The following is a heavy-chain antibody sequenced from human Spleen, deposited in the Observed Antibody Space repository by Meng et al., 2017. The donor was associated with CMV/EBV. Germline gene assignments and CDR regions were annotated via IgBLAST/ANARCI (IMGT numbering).Heavy chain of an antibody. V-gene: IGHV2-5*02. D-gene: IGHD5-18*01. J-gene: IGHJ4*02. CDR3: AYSLAAMVSKTFHY. Sequence: SGCSLTSSGGGVGWIRQPPGKALEWLALIYWDDDKRYSPSLKSRLTITKDTSKNQVVLTMTNMDPVDTATYYCAYSLAAMVSKTFHYWGQGTLVTVSS. CDR1: GCSLTSSGGG. CDR2: IYWDDDK.